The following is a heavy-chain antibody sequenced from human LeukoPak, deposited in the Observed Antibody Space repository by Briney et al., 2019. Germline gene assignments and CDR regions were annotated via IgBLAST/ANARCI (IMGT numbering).Heavy chain of an antibody. V-gene: IGHV4-30-4*01. J-gene: IGHJ4*02. CDR3: ARFHGGYSYGFDY. D-gene: IGHD5-18*01. Sequence: SETLSLTCAVSGGSISSGGYYWRWIRQPPGKGLEWIGYIYYSGSTYYNPSLKSRVTISVDTSKNQFSLKLSSVTAADTAVYYCARFHGGYSYGFDYWGQGTLVTVSS. CDR1: GGSISSGGYY. CDR2: IYYSGST.